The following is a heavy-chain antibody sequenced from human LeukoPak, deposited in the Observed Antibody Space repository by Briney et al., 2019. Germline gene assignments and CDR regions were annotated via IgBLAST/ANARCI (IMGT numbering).Heavy chain of an antibody. Sequence: ASVKVSCKASGYTFTSYGISWVRQAPGQGLEWMGWISAYNGNTNYAQKLQGRVTMTTDTSASTAYMELRSLRSDDTAVYYCARVEGARYYYYMDVWGKGTTVTISS. CDR1: GYTFTSYG. CDR2: ISAYNGNT. V-gene: IGHV1-18*01. CDR3: ARVEGARYYYYMDV. J-gene: IGHJ6*03.